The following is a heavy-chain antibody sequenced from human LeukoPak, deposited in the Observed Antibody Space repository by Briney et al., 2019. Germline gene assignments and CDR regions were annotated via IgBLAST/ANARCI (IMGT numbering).Heavy chain of an antibody. V-gene: IGHV3-74*01. CDR3: ARGRVLLWFGEF. CDR1: GFTFSSYW. Sequence: GGSLRLSCAASGFTFSSYWMHWVRQAPGKGLVWVSRINSDGSSTSYADSVKGRFTISRDNAKNTLYLQMNGLRAEDTAVYYCARGRVLLWFGEFWGQGTLVTVSS. J-gene: IGHJ4*02. CDR2: INSDGSST. D-gene: IGHD3-10*01.